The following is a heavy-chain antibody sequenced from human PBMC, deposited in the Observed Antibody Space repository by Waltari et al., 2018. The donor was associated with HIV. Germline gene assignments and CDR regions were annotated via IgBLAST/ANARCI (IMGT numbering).Heavy chain of an antibody. J-gene: IGHJ4*02. CDR1: GFLLADHY. CDR3: ARAGLRGLIQDFDI. Sequence: VQPKTEMGKPGASVRLSCRVSGFLLADHYIHWVLPGPRKRFEWMGIINAGEGEANSDQNVQGRVTLTRDLFTGTLYLDLMSLRSDDTAVYFGARAGLRGLIQDFDIWGQGTQLIVSS. V-gene: IGHV1-46*01. CDR2: INAGEGEA.